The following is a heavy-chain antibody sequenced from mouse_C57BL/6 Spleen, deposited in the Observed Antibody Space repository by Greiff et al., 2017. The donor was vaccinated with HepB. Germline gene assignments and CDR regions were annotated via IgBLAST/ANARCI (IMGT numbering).Heavy chain of an antibody. V-gene: IGHV1-76*01. CDR1: GYTFTDYY. CDR3: ARKGTVVNWYFDV. Sequence: QVQLQQSGAELVRPGASVKLSCKASGYTFTDYYINWVKQRPGQGLEWIARIYPGSGNTYYNEKFKGKATLTAEKSSSTAYMQLSSLTSEDSAVYFCARKGTVVNWYFDVWGTGTTVTVSS. D-gene: IGHD1-1*01. J-gene: IGHJ1*03. CDR2: IYPGSGNT.